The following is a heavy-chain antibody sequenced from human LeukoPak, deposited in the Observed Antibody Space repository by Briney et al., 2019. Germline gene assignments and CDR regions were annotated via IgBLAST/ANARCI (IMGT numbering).Heavy chain of an antibody. CDR3: ARKVKKYSNVDY. D-gene: IGHD6-13*01. CDR2: INPNSGGT. CDR1: GYTFTGYY. V-gene: IGHV1-2*02. Sequence: ASVKASCKASGYTFTGYYMHWVRQAPGQGLEWMGWINPNSGGTNYAQKFQGRVTMTRDTSISTAYMELSRLRSDDTAVYYCARKVKKYSNVDYWGQGTLVTVSS. J-gene: IGHJ4*02.